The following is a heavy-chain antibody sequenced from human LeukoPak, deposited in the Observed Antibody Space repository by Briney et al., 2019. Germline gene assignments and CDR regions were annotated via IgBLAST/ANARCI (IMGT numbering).Heavy chain of an antibody. J-gene: IGHJ4*02. CDR2: IYSNGNT. V-gene: IGHV4-39*07. CDR1: GGSISSTGHY. D-gene: IGHD4-11*01. CDR3: ARSATLTTGYFDY. Sequence: SETLSLTCSVSGGSISSTGHYWGWIRQSPEKGLDWIGSIYSNGNTYYNPSVKSRVTMSVDTSKNQFSLKLTSMTAAETAVYYCARSATLTTGYFDYWGQGAPGTGSS.